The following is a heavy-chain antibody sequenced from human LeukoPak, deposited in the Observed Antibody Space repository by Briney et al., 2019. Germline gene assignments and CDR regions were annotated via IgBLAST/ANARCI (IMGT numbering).Heavy chain of an antibody. Sequence: GGSLRLSCAASGFTFSSYSMNWVRQAPGKGLEWVSSISGSNSYIYYADSMKGRFTISRDNAKNSLYLQMNSLRAEDTAVYYCAELGITMIGGVWGKGTTVTISS. V-gene: IGHV3-21*01. CDR2: ISGSNSYI. CDR3: AELGITMIGGV. D-gene: IGHD3-10*02. J-gene: IGHJ6*04. CDR1: GFTFSSYS.